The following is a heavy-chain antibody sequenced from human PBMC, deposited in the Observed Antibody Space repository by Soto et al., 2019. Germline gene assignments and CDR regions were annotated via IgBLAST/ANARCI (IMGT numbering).Heavy chain of an antibody. V-gene: IGHV4-39*02. CDR2: IDYSGST. J-gene: IGHJ5*02. Sequence: SETLSHTYTVSGCSISRSSYYWGWGRQPPGKGLEWIGSIDYSGSTYYNPSLKSRVTIFVDTSNNQFSLRLNSVTAADTAVYYWAREWNSHGEACGDPWGQGTLVTVS. D-gene: IGHD1-7*01. CDR1: GCSISRSSYY. CDR3: AREWNSHGEACGDP.